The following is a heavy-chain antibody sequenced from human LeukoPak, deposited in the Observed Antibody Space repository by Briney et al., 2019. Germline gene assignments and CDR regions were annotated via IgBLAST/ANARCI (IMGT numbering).Heavy chain of an antibody. D-gene: IGHD1-26*01. CDR1: GGSISSYY. CDR3: ASSRRGSYLWFDY. V-gene: IGHV4-59*01. CDR2: IYYSGST. J-gene: IGHJ4*02. Sequence: SETLSLTCTVSGGSISSYYWSWIRQPPGKGLEWIGYIYYSGSTNYNPPLKSRVTISVDTSKNQFSLKLSSVTAADTAVYYCASSRRGSYLWFDYWGQGTLVTVSS.